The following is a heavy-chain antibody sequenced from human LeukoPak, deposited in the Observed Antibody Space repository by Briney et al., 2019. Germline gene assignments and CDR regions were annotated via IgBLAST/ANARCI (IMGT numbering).Heavy chain of an antibody. CDR2: ISYDGSNK. V-gene: IGHV3-30*04. CDR1: GFTFSSYA. CDR3: AKDKGSSGRNGMDV. D-gene: IGHD3-22*01. J-gene: IGHJ6*02. Sequence: GGSLRLSCAASGFTFSSYAMHWVRQAPGNGLEWVAVISYDGSNKYYADSVKDRFTISRDNSKNTLYLQMNSLRAEDTAVYYCAKDKGSSGRNGMDVWGQGTTVTVSS.